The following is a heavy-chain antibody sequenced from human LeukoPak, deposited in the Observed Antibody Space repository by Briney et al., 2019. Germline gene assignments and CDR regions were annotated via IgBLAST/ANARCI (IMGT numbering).Heavy chain of an antibody. V-gene: IGHV4-34*01. CDR2: INHSGST. Sequence: PSGTLSLTCAVYGGSFSGYYWSWIRQPPGKGLEWIGEINHSGSTNYNPSLKSRVTISVDTSKNQFSLKLSSVTAADTAVYYCARVLGLITMVRGVYWFDPWGQGTLVTVSS. J-gene: IGHJ5*02. D-gene: IGHD3-10*01. CDR3: ARVLGLITMVRGVYWFDP. CDR1: GGSFSGYY.